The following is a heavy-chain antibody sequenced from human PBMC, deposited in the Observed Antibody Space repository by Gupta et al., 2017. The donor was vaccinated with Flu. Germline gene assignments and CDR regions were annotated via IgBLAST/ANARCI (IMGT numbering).Heavy chain of an antibody. J-gene: IGHJ6*02. Sequence: WLRKGPRNCRGWVPALEAEGHTWYPGTVEGRFTNSRENAKNSVYLQMNNLGARVTAVYYCARGKALWVHPNYYGLDVWGQGTTVIVSS. CDR2: LEAEGHT. V-gene: IGHV3-13*01. D-gene: IGHD1-1*01. CDR3: ARGKALWVHPNYYGLDV.